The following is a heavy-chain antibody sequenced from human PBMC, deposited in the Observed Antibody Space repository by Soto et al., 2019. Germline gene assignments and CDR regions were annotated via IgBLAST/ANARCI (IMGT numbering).Heavy chain of an antibody. CDR1: GVSVSINSAA. CDR2: TYYRSKWYN. Sequence: PWQTLSLIFAISGVSVSINSAAWNWIRQSPSRGLEWLGRTYYRSKWYNDYAVSVKSRITINPDTSKNQFSLQLNSVTPEDTAVYYCARDEGNSGSYSLLGYYYYGMDVWGQGTTVTVSS. V-gene: IGHV6-1*01. D-gene: IGHD1-26*01. J-gene: IGHJ6*02. CDR3: ARDEGNSGSYSLLGYYYYGMDV.